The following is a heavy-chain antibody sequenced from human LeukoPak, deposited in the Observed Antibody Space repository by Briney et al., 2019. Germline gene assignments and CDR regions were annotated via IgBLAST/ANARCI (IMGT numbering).Heavy chain of an antibody. D-gene: IGHD3-10*01. Sequence: PSETLSLTCTVSGGSISSGGYYWSWIRQHPGKGLEWIGYVYYSGSTYYNPSLKSRLTISVDTSKNQFSLKPSSVTAADTAVYYCARLQVQSEDFDYWGQGTLVTVSS. CDR3: ARLQVQSEDFDY. CDR1: GGSISSGGYY. CDR2: VYYSGST. J-gene: IGHJ4*02. V-gene: IGHV4-31*03.